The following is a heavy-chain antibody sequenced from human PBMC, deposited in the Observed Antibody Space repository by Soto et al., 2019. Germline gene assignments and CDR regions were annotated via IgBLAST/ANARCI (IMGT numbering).Heavy chain of an antibody. CDR1: GFTFSSYG. CDR2: IWYDGSNK. D-gene: IGHD5-18*01. J-gene: IGHJ4*02. Sequence: GGSLRLSCAASGFTFSSYGMHWVRQAPGKGLEWVAVIWYDGSNKYYADSVKGRFTISRDNSKNTLYLQMSSLRAEDTAVYYCARDPTAMAKYYFDYWGQGTLVTVSS. V-gene: IGHV3-33*01. CDR3: ARDPTAMAKYYFDY.